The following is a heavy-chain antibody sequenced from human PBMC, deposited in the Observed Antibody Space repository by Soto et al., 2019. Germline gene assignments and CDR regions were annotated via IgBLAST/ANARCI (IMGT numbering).Heavy chain of an antibody. CDR2: ISAYNGNT. CDR1: GYTFTSYG. V-gene: IGHV1-18*01. CDR3: ARAGKAYYDILTGYSTQFLDY. Sequence: ASVKVSCKASGYTFTSYGISWVRQAPGQGLEWMGWISAYNGNTNYAQKLQGRVTMTTDTSTSTAYMELRSLRSDDTAVYYCARAGKAYYDILTGYSTQFLDYWGQGTLVTVSS. D-gene: IGHD3-9*01. J-gene: IGHJ4*02.